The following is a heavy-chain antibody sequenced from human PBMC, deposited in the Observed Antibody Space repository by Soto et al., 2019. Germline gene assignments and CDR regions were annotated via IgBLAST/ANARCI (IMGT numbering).Heavy chain of an antibody. J-gene: IGHJ1*01. CDR1: GFTFSSYS. V-gene: IGHV3-48*02. Sequence: EVQLVESGGGLVQPGGSLRLSCAASGFTFSSYSMNWVRQAPGKGLEWVSYISSSSSTIYYADSVKGRFTISRDNAKKPLYLKMNSLRDEYTAVYYCERYQYCSGGSCYPEFFQHWGQGTLVTVSS. CDR3: ERYQYCSGGSCYPEFFQH. CDR2: ISSSSSTI. D-gene: IGHD2-15*01.